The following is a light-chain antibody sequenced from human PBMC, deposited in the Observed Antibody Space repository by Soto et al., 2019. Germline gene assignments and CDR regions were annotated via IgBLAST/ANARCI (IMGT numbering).Light chain of an antibody. CDR1: RSGFFRPNNEHY. V-gene: IGKV4-1*01. CDR2: WAS. CDR3: QQYSDLPHT. J-gene: IGKJ2*01. Sequence: DIVMTQSPDSLAVSLGEGATIHCKSSRSGFFRPNNEHYLAWYQQKPGQPPKLLIYWASNRESGVPDRFGGSGSATDYSLTINTLQAADVAVYFCQQYSDLPHTFGQGTKLEIK.